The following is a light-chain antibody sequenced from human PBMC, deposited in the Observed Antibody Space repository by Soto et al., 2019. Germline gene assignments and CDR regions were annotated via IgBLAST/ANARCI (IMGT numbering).Light chain of an antibody. V-gene: IGLV2-14*01. J-gene: IGLJ2*01. CDR3: SSYTSSSTLV. CDR2: DVS. CDR1: SSDVGGYNY. Sequence: QSALTQPASVSGSPGQSITISCTGTSSDVGGYNYVSWYQQHPGKAPKLMIYDVSNRPSGVSNRFSGSKSGKTASLTISGLQAVDEADYYCSSYTSSSTLVFGGGTQLTVL.